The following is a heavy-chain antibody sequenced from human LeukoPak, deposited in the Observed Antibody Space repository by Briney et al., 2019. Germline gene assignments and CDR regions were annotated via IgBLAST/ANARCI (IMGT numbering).Heavy chain of an antibody. CDR3: VRQRGASGTINHFDP. V-gene: IGHV5-51*01. Sequence: GESLNISCKTSGYSFATYWIGWVRQMAGTGLEWVGAIYPDDSDTRYSPSFQGQVVISADRSIRTAYLQWNTLKTSDTAMYYCVRQRGASGTINHFDPWGQGTLVTVSS. CDR2: IYPDDSDT. J-gene: IGHJ5*02. D-gene: IGHD3-10*01. CDR1: GYSFATYW.